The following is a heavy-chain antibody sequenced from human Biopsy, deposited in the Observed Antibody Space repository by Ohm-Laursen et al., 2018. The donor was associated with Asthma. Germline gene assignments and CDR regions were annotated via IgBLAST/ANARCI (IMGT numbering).Heavy chain of an antibody. Sequence: SETLSLTCTVSRGSITSSSYYWGWIRQPPGKGLEWLGDTHHSGNTYYNPSLNSRLTLSVDTSKNQFSLRLTSVTAADTAVYYCARGSSSRLSQWELLVSGGKRAHSYYGMDVWGQETTVTVSS. J-gene: IGHJ6*02. CDR1: RGSITSSSYY. CDR3: ARGSSSRLSQWELLVSGGKRAHSYYGMDV. D-gene: IGHD1-26*01. V-gene: IGHV4-39*07. CDR2: THHSGNT.